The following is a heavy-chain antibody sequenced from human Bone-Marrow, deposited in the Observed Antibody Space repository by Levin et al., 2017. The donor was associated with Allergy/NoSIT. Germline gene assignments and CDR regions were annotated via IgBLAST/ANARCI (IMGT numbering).Heavy chain of an antibody. J-gene: IGHJ3*01. V-gene: IGHV3-15*07. Sequence: GGSLRLSCAGSGFTFSGAWLNWVRQAPGRGLEWVGLSKSKADGGATDYAAPVKGRFTISRDDSENTVYLQMNSLKTEDTAVYYCTSERSGAFHVWGQGTMVTVS. D-gene: IGHD3-3*01. CDR2: SKSKADGGAT. CDR1: GFTFSGAW. CDR3: TSERSGAFHV.